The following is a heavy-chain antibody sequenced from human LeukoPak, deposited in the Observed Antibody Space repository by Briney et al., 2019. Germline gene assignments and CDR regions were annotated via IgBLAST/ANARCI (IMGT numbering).Heavy chain of an antibody. CDR1: GYPFTSYN. D-gene: IGHD3-3*01. CDR2: MSPNSGNA. V-gene: IGHV1-8*01. CDR3: ARGLPQAVFGMLIKD. Sequence: ASVKVSCKASGYPFTSYNINWVRQATGQGLEWIGWMSPNSGNAGYSQNFQGRVTMTRDTSISTAYMELSSLISEDTAVYYCARGLPQAVFGMLIKDWGQGTLVTVSS. J-gene: IGHJ4*02.